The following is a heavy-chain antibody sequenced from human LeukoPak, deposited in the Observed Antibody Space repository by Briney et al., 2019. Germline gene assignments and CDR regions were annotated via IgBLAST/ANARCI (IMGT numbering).Heavy chain of an antibody. J-gene: IGHJ4*02. CDR1: GFTFSNAW. CDR3: TTAPYVEAFSGTYDY. Sequence: PGGSLRLSCAASGFTFSNAWMSWVRQAPGKGLEWVGRIKSKTDGGTTDYAAPVKGRFTISRDDSKNTLYLQMNSLKTEDTAVYYCTTAPYVEAFSGTYDYWGQGTLVTVSS. CDR2: IKSKTDGGTT. D-gene: IGHD6-13*01. V-gene: IGHV3-15*01.